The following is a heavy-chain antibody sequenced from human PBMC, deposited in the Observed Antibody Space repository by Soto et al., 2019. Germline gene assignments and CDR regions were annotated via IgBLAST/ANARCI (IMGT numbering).Heavy chain of an antibody. CDR1: GFTFSNAW. Sequence: PGGSLRLSCAASGFTFSNAWMSWVRQAPGKGLEWVGRIKSKTDGGTTDYAAPVKGRFTISRDDSKNTLYLQMNSLKTEDTAVYYCTTAPVATKYCSGGSCHSVYWGQGNLVTVSS. D-gene: IGHD2-15*01. CDR2: IKSKTDGGTT. CDR3: TTAPVATKYCSGGSCHSVY. V-gene: IGHV3-15*01. J-gene: IGHJ4*01.